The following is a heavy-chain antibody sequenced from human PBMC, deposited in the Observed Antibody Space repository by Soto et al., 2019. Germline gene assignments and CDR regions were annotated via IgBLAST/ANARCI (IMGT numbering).Heavy chain of an antibody. V-gene: IGHV3-15*07. J-gene: IGHJ4*02. Sequence: PGGSLRLSCAVSGVTLSNVWMNWVRQAPGKGPEWVGRTKSKTDGGTVEYAAPVKDRFTISRDDSENTLYLQMNSLKTEVTAVYYCSHGYYQYFESWGQGTLVTVSS. D-gene: IGHD5-18*01. CDR2: TKSKTDGGTV. CDR1: GVTLSNVW. CDR3: SHGYYQYFES.